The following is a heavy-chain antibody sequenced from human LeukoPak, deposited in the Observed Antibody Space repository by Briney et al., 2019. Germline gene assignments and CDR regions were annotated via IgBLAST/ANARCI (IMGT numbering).Heavy chain of an antibody. D-gene: IGHD5-24*01. Sequence: ASVKVSCKASGYTFTGYYMHWVRQAPGQGLEWMGWINPNSGGTNYAQKFQGWVTMTRDTSISTAYMELSRLRSDDTAVYYCARVGEMATITGDLDYWGQGTLVTVSS. CDR2: INPNSGGT. J-gene: IGHJ4*02. CDR3: ARVGEMATITGDLDY. V-gene: IGHV1-2*04. CDR1: GYTFTGYY.